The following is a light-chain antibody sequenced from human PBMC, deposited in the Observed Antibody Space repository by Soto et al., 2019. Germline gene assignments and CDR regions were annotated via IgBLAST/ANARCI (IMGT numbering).Light chain of an antibody. V-gene: IGLV2-14*03. CDR3: SSYTTSSTYV. Sequence: QSALTQPASVSGSPGQSITLSCTGTSSDVGVYNYVSWYQQHPGKAPKLMIYDVSNRPSGVSNRFSGSKSGNTASLTISGLQAEYEADYYCSSYTTSSTYVFGTGTKLTVL. CDR1: SSDVGVYNY. CDR2: DVS. J-gene: IGLJ1*01.